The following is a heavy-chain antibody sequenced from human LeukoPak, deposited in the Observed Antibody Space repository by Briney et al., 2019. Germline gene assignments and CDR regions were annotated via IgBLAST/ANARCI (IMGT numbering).Heavy chain of an antibody. J-gene: IGHJ4*02. CDR1: GYTFVGYY. D-gene: IGHD5-12*01. CDR2: IDPYTGNT. V-gene: IGHV1-2*02. Sequence: ASVKVSCKASGYTFVGYYLHWVRQAPGQGLEWMAWIDPYTGNTHYAQKFQGRITATRDTSVSTTYMELSWLTSDDTARYYCAREYSASEHWGQGTLVTVSS. CDR3: AREYSASEH.